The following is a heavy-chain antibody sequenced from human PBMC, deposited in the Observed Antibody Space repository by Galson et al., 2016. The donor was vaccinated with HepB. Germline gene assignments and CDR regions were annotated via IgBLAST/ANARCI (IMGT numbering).Heavy chain of an antibody. Sequence: SVRLSCATSGFTFSSYWMTWVRQAPGKGLEWVANINQDGIEKYYVGSVEGRFTISRDNAKKSLYLQMDSLRAEDTAVYYCARSGEPSWGQGTLVTVSS. V-gene: IGHV3-7*01. CDR1: GFTFSSYW. CDR2: INQDGIEK. CDR3: ARSGEPS. D-gene: IGHD4-17*01. J-gene: IGHJ5*02.